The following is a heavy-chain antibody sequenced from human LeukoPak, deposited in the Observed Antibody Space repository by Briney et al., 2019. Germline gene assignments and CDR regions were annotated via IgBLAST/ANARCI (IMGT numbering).Heavy chain of an antibody. V-gene: IGHV1-69*13. D-gene: IGHD3-10*01. J-gene: IGHJ5*02. Sequence: SVKVSCKASGGTFSSYAISWVRQAPGQGLEWMGGIIPIFGTANYAQKFQGRVTITADESTSTAYMELSSLRSEDTAVYYCARSGRLLWFGERSFNWFDPWGQGTLVTVSP. CDR3: ARSGRLLWFGERSFNWFDP. CDR1: GGTFSSYA. CDR2: IIPIFGTA.